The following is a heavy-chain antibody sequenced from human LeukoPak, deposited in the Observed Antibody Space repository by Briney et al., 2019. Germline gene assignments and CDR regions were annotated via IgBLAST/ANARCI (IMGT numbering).Heavy chain of an antibody. CDR2: SGSGGSP. CDR3: AKEGLRYFDWLSEGFDY. V-gene: IGHV3-23*01. CDR1: GFTFTNYA. J-gene: IGHJ4*02. Sequence: PGGSLSLSCAASGFTFTNYAMNWVRQAPGKGLEWVSTSGSGGSPFYADSVKGRFTISRDNSRNTLYLQMNSLRAEDTAVYYCAKEGLRYFDWLSEGFDYWGQGTLVTVSS. D-gene: IGHD3-9*01.